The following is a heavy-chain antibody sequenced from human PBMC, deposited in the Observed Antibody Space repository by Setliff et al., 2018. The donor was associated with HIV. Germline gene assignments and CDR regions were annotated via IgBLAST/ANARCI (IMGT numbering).Heavy chain of an antibody. CDR3: ARQPTDRSGYNNWFDS. Sequence: GASLKISCTGSGYSFTNYWIGWMRQMPGQGLEWMGIIFPGDSDTRYSPSFQGQVTISADTSLNTAYLQWNSLKASDTAMYYCARQPTDRSGYNNWFDSWGQGTLVTVSS. J-gene: IGHJ5*01. CDR2: IFPGDSDT. D-gene: IGHD3-3*01. V-gene: IGHV5-51*01. CDR1: GYSFTNYW.